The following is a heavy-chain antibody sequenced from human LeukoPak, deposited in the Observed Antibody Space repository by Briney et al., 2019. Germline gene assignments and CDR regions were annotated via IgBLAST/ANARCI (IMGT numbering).Heavy chain of an antibody. CDR3: ARVDYYDSSGSYDY. V-gene: IGHV4-59*12. J-gene: IGHJ4*02. CDR1: GGSISSYY. CDR2: INHSGST. D-gene: IGHD3-22*01. Sequence: SETLSLTCTVSGGSISSYYWSWIRQPPGKGLEWIGEINHSGSTNYNPFLKSRVTISVDTSKNQFSLKLSSVTAADTAVYYCARVDYYDSSGSYDYWGQGTLVTVSS.